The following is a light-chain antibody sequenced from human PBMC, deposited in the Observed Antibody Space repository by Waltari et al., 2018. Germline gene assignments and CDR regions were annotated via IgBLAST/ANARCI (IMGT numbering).Light chain of an antibody. CDR3: HQSSSLPHT. V-gene: IGKV6-21*01. CDR2: YAS. Sequence: EIVLTQSPDFQSVIQQEKVPITCRASQSIGSILHWFQQKPDQPPNLLIKYASQSFSGVPPRFSGSGSGTDFTLTINSLEAEDAATYYCHQSSSLPHTFGQGTKLEIK. CDR1: QSIGSI. J-gene: IGKJ2*01.